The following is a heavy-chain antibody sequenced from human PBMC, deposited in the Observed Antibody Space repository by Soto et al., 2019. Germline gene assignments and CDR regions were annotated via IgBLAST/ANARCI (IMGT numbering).Heavy chain of an antibody. V-gene: IGHV6-1*01. J-gene: IGHJ6*02. CDR2: TYYRSKWYN. CDR1: GDSVSSNSAA. Sequence: SQTLSLTCAISGDSVSSNSAAWNWIRQSPSRGLEWLGRTYYRSKWYNDYAVSVKSRITINPDTSKNQFSLQLNSVTPEDTAVYYCARDMSIAVAGYYYYYGMDVWGQGTTDTVSS. CDR3: ARDMSIAVAGYYYYYGMDV. D-gene: IGHD6-19*01.